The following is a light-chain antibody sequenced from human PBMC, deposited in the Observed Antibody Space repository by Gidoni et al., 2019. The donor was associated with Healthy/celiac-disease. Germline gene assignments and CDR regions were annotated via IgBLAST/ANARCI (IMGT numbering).Light chain of an antibody. V-gene: IGKV3-20*01. J-gene: IGKJ1*01. Sequence: EIVLTQSPGTLSLSPGKRATFSCRVSQSVSSSYLAWYQQKPGQAPRLLIYGASTRATGIPDRFSGSGSGTDFTLTISRLEPEDFAVYYCQQYGSSRDTFGQGTKVEIK. CDR3: QQYGSSRDT. CDR1: QSVSSSY. CDR2: GAS.